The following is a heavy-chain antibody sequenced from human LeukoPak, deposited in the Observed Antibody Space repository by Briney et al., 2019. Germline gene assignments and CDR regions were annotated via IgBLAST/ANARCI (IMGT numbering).Heavy chain of an antibody. J-gene: IGHJ4*02. CDR1: GGTISTSAYY. D-gene: IGHD1-26*01. Sequence: SETLSLTCTVSGGTISTSAYYWGWFRRPPGKGLEWIGNIDDSGSTYYSPSLKSRVTISGDSSENQFSLKLSSVTAADTAVYYCARHVRSGTYFDCWGQGTLVTVSS. CDR2: IDDSGST. CDR3: ARHVRSGTYFDC. V-gene: IGHV4-39*01.